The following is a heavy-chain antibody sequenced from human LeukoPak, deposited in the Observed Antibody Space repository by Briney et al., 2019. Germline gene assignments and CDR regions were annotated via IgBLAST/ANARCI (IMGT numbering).Heavy chain of an antibody. CDR3: IATYCDNTNCYFY. D-gene: IGHD2-2*01. CDR2: SRNKANSYNT. Sequence: PRGSLRLSCASSGFIFSDYNMDWVRQAPGKGLEWVGRSRNKANSYNTDYAASVEGRFTISRDDSKSSLSLQMNSLKTEDTAVYYCIATYCDNTNCYFYWGQGNRVTVSS. CDR1: GFIFSDYN. J-gene: IGHJ4*02. V-gene: IGHV3-72*01.